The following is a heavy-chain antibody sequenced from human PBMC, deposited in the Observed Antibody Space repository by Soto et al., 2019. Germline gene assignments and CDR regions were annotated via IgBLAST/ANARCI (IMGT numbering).Heavy chain of an antibody. J-gene: IGHJ6*02. CDR2: IKSKTDGGTT. Sequence: GGSLRLSCAASGFTFSNAWMNWVSRAPGKGLERVGRIKSKTDGGTTDYAAPVKGRLTISRDDSKNTLYLQMNSLKTEDTAVYYCTTSYDFWSGSPGGYYYYGMDVWGQGTTVTVSS. CDR1: GFTFSNAW. V-gene: IGHV3-15*07. CDR3: TTSYDFWSGSPGGYYYYGMDV. D-gene: IGHD3-3*01.